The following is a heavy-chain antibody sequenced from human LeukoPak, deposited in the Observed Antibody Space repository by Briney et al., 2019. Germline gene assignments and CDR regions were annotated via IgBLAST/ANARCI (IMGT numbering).Heavy chain of an antibody. D-gene: IGHD1-26*01. Sequence: SETLSLTCAVYGGSFSGYYWSWIRQPPGKGLEWIGEINHSGSTNYNPSLKSRVTISVDTSKNQFSLKLSSVTAADTAVYYCARVAELGWGSGSYYFDYWGQGTLVTVSS. CDR3: ARVAELGWGSGSYYFDY. V-gene: IGHV4-34*01. CDR1: GGSFSGYY. CDR2: INHSGST. J-gene: IGHJ4*02.